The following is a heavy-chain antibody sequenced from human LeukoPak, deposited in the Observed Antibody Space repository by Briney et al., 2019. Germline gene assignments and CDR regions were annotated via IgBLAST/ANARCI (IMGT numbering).Heavy chain of an antibody. J-gene: IGHJ3*02. CDR3: VRDPGWGSFDI. Sequence: GGSLRLSCAASGFTFSNFWMSWVRQAPGKGLEWVAIINPDGSTTGYVDSVKGRFTISRDNAKNSLCLQLNSLSAEDTAVYYCVRDPGWGSFDIWGQGTMVTVSS. V-gene: IGHV3-7*01. CDR2: INPDGSTT. CDR1: GFTFSNFW. D-gene: IGHD3-16*01.